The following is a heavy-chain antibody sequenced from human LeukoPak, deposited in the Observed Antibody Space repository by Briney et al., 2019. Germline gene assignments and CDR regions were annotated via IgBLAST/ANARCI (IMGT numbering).Heavy chain of an antibody. V-gene: IGHV4-34*01. CDR3: AKDSDYYHSSGYYYAYFQH. D-gene: IGHD3-22*01. CDR1: GGSFSGYY. CDR2: INHSGST. J-gene: IGHJ1*01. Sequence: KPSETLSLTCAVYGGSFSGYYWSWIRQPPGKGLEWIGEINHSGSTNYNPSLKSRVTISVDTSKNQFSLKLSSVTAADTAVYYCAKDSDYYHSSGYYYAYFQHWGQGTLVTVSS.